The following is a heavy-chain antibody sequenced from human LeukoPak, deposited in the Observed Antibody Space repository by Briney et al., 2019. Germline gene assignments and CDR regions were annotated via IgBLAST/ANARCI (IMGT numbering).Heavy chain of an antibody. V-gene: IGHV3-23*01. D-gene: IGHD4-23*01. Sequence: GGSLRLSYAASGFTFSSNAMSWVRQAPGKGLEWVSAIGSDSRAYYADSVEGRFTISRDTSKNTLYLQMNSLRAEDTAVYYCAKDLLRWSFDYWGQGTLVTVSS. CDR2: IGSDSRA. CDR1: GFTFSSNA. J-gene: IGHJ4*02. CDR3: AKDLLRWSFDY.